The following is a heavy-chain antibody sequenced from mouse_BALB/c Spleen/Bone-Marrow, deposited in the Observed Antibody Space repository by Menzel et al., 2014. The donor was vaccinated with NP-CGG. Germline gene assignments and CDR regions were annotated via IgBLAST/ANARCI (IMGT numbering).Heavy chain of an antibody. CDR3: TRLHYYGYSAY. D-gene: IGHD1-2*01. Sequence: EVKLQESGGGLVQPGGSLKLSCAASGFDFSRYWMSWVRQAPGKGLEWIGEINPDSNTINYTPSLKDKFIISRDNAKNTLYLQKSKVRSEDTALYYCTRLHYYGYSAYWGQGTLVTVST. J-gene: IGHJ3*01. CDR2: INPDSNTI. V-gene: IGHV4-1*02. CDR1: GFDFSRYW.